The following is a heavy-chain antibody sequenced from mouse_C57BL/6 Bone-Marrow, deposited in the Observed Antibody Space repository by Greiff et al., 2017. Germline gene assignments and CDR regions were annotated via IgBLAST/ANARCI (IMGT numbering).Heavy chain of an antibody. CDR3: ARRSYDCYGGFAWFAY. V-gene: IGHV1-19*01. Sequence: EVQLQQSGPVLVKPGASVKMSCKASGYTFTDYYMNWVKQSPGKSLEWIGVINPYNGGTSYNQKFKGKATLTVDKSSSTAYMELNSLTSEDSAVYYCARRSYDCYGGFAWFAYWGQGTLVTVSA. CDR2: INPYNGGT. J-gene: IGHJ3*01. CDR1: GYTFTDYY. D-gene: IGHD2-3*01.